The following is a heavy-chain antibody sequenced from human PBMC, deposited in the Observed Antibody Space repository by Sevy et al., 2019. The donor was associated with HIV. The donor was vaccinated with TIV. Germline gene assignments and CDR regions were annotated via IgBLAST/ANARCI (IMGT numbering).Heavy chain of an antibody. V-gene: IGHV4-61*01. CDR1: GGSVSSGSYC. D-gene: IGHD4-17*01. CDR3: ATSDYGANSYFDN. Sequence: SETLSLTYTVSGGSVSSGSYCWSWIRQPPGRGLEWLGYIYSKGTTNYNRSLKSRGTISVDTSQNLFSLRLNSVTAADTAVYYCATSDYGANSYFDNWGQGTLVTVSS. J-gene: IGHJ4*02. CDR2: IYSKGTT.